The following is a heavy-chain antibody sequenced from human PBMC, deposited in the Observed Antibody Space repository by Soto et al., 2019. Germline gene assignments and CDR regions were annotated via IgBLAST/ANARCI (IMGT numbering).Heavy chain of an antibody. J-gene: IGHJ4*02. Sequence: SETLSLTCTVSGGSISSGGYYWSWIRQHPGKGLEWIGYIYYSGSTYYNPSLKSRVTFSVDTSKTQFSLKVNSLTAADTAVYYCARSVAVRLGKLSFWDYFDYWGQGTPVTVSS. CDR2: IYYSGST. CDR3: ARSVAVRLGKLSFWDYFDY. D-gene: IGHD3-16*02. CDR1: GGSISSGGYY. V-gene: IGHV4-31*03.